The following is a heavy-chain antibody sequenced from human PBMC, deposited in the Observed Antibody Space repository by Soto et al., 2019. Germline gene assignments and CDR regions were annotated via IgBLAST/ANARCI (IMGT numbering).Heavy chain of an antibody. CDR1: GFTFTSYA. J-gene: IGHJ4*02. D-gene: IGHD3-22*01. V-gene: IGHV3-23*01. Sequence: GSLGLSCAASGFTFTSYAMSWDRQAPGKGLEWVSAISGSGGSSDYADSVKGLFTIYRANSKNTLFLQMNSLRAEDTAIYYCAKGGSYYYDSSGYYANWGQGALVTVSS. CDR2: ISGSGGSS. CDR3: AKGGSYYYDSSGYYAN.